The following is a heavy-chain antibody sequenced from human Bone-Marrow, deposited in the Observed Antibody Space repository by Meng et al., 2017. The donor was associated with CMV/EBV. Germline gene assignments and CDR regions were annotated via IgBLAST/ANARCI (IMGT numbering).Heavy chain of an antibody. CDR2: ISSSGSTI. V-gene: IGHV3-11*01. J-gene: IGHJ4*02. D-gene: IGHD5-18*01. CDR1: GFTFSDYY. CDR3: ARVYSYGDYYFDY. Sequence: GGSLRLSCAASGFTFSDYYMSWIRQAPGKGLEWVSYISSSGSTIYYADSVKGRLTISRDNAKNSLYLQMNSLRAEDTAVYYCARVYSYGDYYFDYWGQGTRVTVSS.